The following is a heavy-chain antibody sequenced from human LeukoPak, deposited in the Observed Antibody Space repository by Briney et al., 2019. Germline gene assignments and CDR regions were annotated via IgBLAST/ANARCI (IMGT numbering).Heavy chain of an antibody. V-gene: IGHV3-33*01. J-gene: IGHJ4*02. CDR2: ISNDGITR. Sequence: PGGSLRLSCAASGFTFSTYGFHWVRQAPGEGLEWATFISNDGITRYYAESVKGRFTISRDNSKSTLYLQMNTLRAEDTAVYYCARDISDNNGSYTAYWGQGTLVTVSS. D-gene: IGHD3-22*01. CDR1: GFTFSTYG. CDR3: ARDISDNNGSYTAY.